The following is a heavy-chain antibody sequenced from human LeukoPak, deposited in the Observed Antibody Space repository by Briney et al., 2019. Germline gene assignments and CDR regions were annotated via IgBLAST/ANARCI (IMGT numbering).Heavy chain of an antibody. V-gene: IGHV4-59*01. CDR3: ARETSQKGAHYMDV. D-gene: IGHD3-16*01. J-gene: IGHJ6*03. CDR1: GGSISSYY. CDR2: IYYSGYT. Sequence: SETLSLPCTVSGGSISSYYWSWIRQPPGKGLEWIGDIYYSGYTNYNPSLKSRVTISVDTSKNQFSLKLRSVTAADTAVYYCARETSQKGAHYMDVWGKGTTVTISS.